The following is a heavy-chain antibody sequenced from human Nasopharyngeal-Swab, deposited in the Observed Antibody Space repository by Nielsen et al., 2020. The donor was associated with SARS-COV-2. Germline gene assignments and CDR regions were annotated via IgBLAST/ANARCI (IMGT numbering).Heavy chain of an antibody. Sequence: GESLKISCAASGFTVTNNYMTWVRQVPGKGLEWISHIYASGDTHTADAVKGRFTISRDSSENTLYLQMNSLRAEDTAVYYCARDRDVVVPTYFDYWGQGTLVTVSS. CDR2: IYASGDT. CDR3: ARDRDVVVPTYFDY. J-gene: IGHJ4*02. CDR1: GFTVTNNY. D-gene: IGHD2-2*01. V-gene: IGHV3-66*03.